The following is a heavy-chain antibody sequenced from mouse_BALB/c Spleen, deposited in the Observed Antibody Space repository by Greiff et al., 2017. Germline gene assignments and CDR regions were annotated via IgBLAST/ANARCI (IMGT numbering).Heavy chain of an antibody. CDR2: ISYSGST. J-gene: IGHJ4*01. V-gene: IGHV3-2*02. Sequence: EVKLMESGPGLVKPSQSLSLTCTVTGYSITSDYAWNWIRQFPGNKLEWMGYISYSGSTSYNPSLKSRISITRDTSKNQFFLQLNSVTTEDTATYYCASYGYDLYYAMDYWGQGTSVTVSS. CDR1: GYSITSDYA. CDR3: ASYGYDLYYAMDY. D-gene: IGHD2-2*01.